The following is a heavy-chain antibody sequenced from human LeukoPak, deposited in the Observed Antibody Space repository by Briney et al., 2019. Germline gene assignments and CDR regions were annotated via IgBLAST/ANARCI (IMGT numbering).Heavy chain of an antibody. CDR1: GGSISSGDYY. J-gene: IGHJ4*02. CDR2: IYYSGST. V-gene: IGHV4-30-4*08. Sequence: SQTLSLTCTVSGGSISSGDYYWSWIRQPPGTGLEWIGYIYYSGSTYYNPSLKSRVTISVDTSKNQFSLKLSSVTAADTAVYYCARTPLGSDIVVVPAADYWGQGTLVTVSS. CDR3: ARTPLGSDIVVVPAADY. D-gene: IGHD2-2*01.